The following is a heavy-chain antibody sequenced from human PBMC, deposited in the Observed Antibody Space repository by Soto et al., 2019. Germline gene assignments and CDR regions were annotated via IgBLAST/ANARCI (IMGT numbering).Heavy chain of an antibody. V-gene: IGHV5-51*01. CDR3: ARTIGGFFSGGSCHSYYYYYMDV. J-gene: IGHJ6*03. Sequence: GESLKISCKGSGYSFTSYWIGWVRQMPGKGLEWMGIIYPGDSDTRYSPSFQGQVTISADKSISTAYLQWSSLKASDTAMYYCARTIGGFFSGGSCHSYYYYYMDVWGKGTTVTVS. D-gene: IGHD2-15*01. CDR1: GYSFTSYW. CDR2: IYPGDSDT.